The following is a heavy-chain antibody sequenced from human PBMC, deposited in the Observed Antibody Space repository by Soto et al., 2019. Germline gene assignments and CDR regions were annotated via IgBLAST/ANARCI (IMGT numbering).Heavy chain of an antibody. D-gene: IGHD6-13*01. V-gene: IGHV1-3*04. CDR1: VYAFPGYA. CDR2: INTAKDNT. CDR3: ARGSSWSYFDY. J-gene: IGHJ4*02. Sequence: ALVPVACKASVYAFPGYAVRWRSQAPGQRLEWMGWINTAKDNTRYSEKFQGRVTITRDTSATIVHMELSSLRSEDTAVYYCARGSSWSYFDYWGQGTLVTVSS.